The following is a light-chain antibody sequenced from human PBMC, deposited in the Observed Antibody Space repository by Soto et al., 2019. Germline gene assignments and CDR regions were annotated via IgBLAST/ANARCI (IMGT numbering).Light chain of an antibody. CDR3: QQYYSTPLT. J-gene: IGKJ4*01. CDR2: WAS. V-gene: IGKV4-1*01. CDR1: QSCFHSSNSKNY. Sequence: IGMTQSPDSLAVSVGESVTINFKSCQSCFHSSNSKNYIAWYQQKPGQPPNLLIYWASTRESGVPDRFSGSGSGTDFTLTISSLQAEDVAVYYCQQYYSTPLTFGGGTKVDNK.